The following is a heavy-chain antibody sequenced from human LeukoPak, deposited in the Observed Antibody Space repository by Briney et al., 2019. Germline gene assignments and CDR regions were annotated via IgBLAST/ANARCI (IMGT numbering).Heavy chain of an antibody. V-gene: IGHV4-39*07. Sequence: SETLSLTFTVSGGSISSSSYYWGWIRQPPGKGLEWIGSIYYSGSTYYNPSLKSRVTISVDTSKNQFSLKLSSVTAADTAVYYCAKLFGESPLGWFDPWGQGTLVTVSS. D-gene: IGHD3-10*01. CDR1: GGSISSSSYY. CDR2: IYYSGST. CDR3: AKLFGESPLGWFDP. J-gene: IGHJ5*02.